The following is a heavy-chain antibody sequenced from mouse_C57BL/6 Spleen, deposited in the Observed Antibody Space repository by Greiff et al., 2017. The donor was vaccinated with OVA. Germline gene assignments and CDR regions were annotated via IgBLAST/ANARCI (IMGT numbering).Heavy chain of an antibody. CDR3: AADYSNYGSWFAY. V-gene: IGHV5-6*02. D-gene: IGHD2-5*01. J-gene: IGHJ3*01. CDR1: GFTFSSYG. Sequence: EVMLVESGGDLVKPGGSLKLSCAASGFTFSSYGMSWVRQTPDQRLEWVATISSGGSYTYYPDSVKGRFTISRDNAKNTLYLQMSSLESEYTAIDYCAADYSNYGSWFAYWGQGTLVTVSA. CDR2: ISSGGSYT.